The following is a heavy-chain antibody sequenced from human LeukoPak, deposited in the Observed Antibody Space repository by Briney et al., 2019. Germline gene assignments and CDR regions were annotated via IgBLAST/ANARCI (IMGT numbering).Heavy chain of an antibody. CDR1: GGSFSGYF. CDR3: AREASGVVTAIRGAFYYYMDV. D-gene: IGHD2-21*02. Sequence: PSETLSLTCAVYGGSFSGYFWSWIRQPPGKGLEWIGEINHSGSTNYNPSLKSRVTISVDTSKNQFSLKLSSVTAADTAVYYCAREASGVVTAIRGAFYYYMDVWGKGTTVTVSS. CDR2: INHSGST. J-gene: IGHJ6*03. V-gene: IGHV4-34*01.